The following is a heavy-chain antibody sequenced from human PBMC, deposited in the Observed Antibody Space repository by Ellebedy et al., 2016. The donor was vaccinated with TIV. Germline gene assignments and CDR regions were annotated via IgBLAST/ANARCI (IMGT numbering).Heavy chain of an antibody. J-gene: IGHJ6*02. V-gene: IGHV3-7*03. CDR1: GFTLSDYW. Sequence: PGGSLRLSCAASGFTLSDYWLSWVRQAPGKGLEWVANIKQDGSEKYYVDFVKGRFSISRDNAKNSLYLQMNSLRAEDTALYYCTRGPNSDVWGQGATVTVSS. CDR3: TRGPNSDV. CDR2: IKQDGSEK.